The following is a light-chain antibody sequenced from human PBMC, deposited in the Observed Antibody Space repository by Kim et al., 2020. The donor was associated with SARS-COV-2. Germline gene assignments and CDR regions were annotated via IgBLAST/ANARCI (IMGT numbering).Light chain of an antibody. V-gene: IGKV1-27*01. CDR3: QKYNDAPMT. J-gene: IGKJ5*01. CDR2: ASS. Sequence: GDEVTIPCRASQAISSYVAWYQHKPGQVPKLLLSASSTLQSGVPSRFSGSGSGTDFTLTISSLQPEDVASYYCQKYNDAPMTFGQGTRLEIK. CDR1: QAISSY.